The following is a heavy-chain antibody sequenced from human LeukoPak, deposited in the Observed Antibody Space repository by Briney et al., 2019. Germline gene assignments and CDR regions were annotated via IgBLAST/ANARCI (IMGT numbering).Heavy chain of an antibody. D-gene: IGHD3-10*01. J-gene: IGHJ4*02. V-gene: IGHV4-59*08. CDR1: GGSISSYY. CDR2: IYYSGST. Sequence: MASETLSLTCTVSGGSISSYYWSWVRQPPGKGLEWIGYIYYSGSTNYNPSLKSRVTISVDTSKNQFSLKLSSVTAADTAVYYCASIYGSGSMGDYWGQGTLVTVSS. CDR3: ASIYGSGSMGDY.